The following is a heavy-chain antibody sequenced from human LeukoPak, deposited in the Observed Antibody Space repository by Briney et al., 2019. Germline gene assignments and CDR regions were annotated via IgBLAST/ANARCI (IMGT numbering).Heavy chain of an antibody. Sequence: ASVKVSCKASGYTFTSYGISWVRQAPGQGLEWMGWISAYNGNTNYAQKLQGRVTMTTDTSTSTAYMELRSLRSDDTAVYYCATISSVAVVFDYWGQGTLVTVSS. J-gene: IGHJ4*02. V-gene: IGHV1-18*01. CDR1: GYTFTSYG. CDR2: ISAYNGNT. CDR3: ATISSVAVVFDY. D-gene: IGHD6-19*01.